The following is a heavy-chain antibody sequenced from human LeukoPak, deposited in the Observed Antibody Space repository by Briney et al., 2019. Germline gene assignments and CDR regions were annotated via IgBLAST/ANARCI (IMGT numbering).Heavy chain of an antibody. CDR2: IKEDGSEK. V-gene: IGHV3-7*01. CDR3: ARDSSGYQ. D-gene: IGHD3-22*01. CDR1: GFTVSTYW. J-gene: IGHJ4*02. Sequence: GGSLRLSCAASGFTVSTYWMSWVRQPPGKGLEWVANIKEDGSEKYYGDSVKGRFTISRDNAKNSLYLQMNSLRAEDTAVYYCARDSSGYQWGQGTLVTVSS.